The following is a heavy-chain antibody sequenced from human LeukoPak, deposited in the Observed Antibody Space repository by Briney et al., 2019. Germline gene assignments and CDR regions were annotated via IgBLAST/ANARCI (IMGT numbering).Heavy chain of an antibody. J-gene: IGHJ4*02. CDR2: ISSSSSYI. CDR1: GFTFSSYS. D-gene: IGHD4-17*01. V-gene: IGHV3-21*01. Sequence: GGSLRLSCAASGFTFSSYSMNWVRQAPGKGLEWVSSISSSSSYIYYADSVKGRFTISRDNAKNSLYLQMNSLRAEDTAVYYCARDSYGDYGPYYFDYWGQGTLVTVSS. CDR3: ARDSYGDYGPYYFDY.